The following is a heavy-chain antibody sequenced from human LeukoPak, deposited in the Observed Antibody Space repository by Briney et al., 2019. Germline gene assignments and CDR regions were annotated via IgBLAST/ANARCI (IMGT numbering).Heavy chain of an antibody. CDR1: GGSFSGYY. D-gene: IGHD1-1*01. CDR2: INHSGST. CDR3: AKESWNDVLTPFRGGNY. V-gene: IGHV4-34*01. J-gene: IGHJ4*02. Sequence: SETLSLTCAVYGGSFSGYYWSWIRQPPGKGLEWIGEINHSGSTNYNPSLKSRVTISVDTSKNQFSLKLSSVTAADTAVYYCAKESWNDVLTPFRGGNYWGQGTLVTVSS.